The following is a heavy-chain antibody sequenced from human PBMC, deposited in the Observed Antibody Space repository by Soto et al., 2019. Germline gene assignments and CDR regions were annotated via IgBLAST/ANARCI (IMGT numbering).Heavy chain of an antibody. V-gene: IGHV3-21*01. CDR1: GFTFSSYS. CDR3: ARPPGGTLSTSWWPYGMDV. J-gene: IGHJ6*02. Sequence: EVQLVESGGGLVKPGGSLRLSCAASGFTFSSYSMNWVRQAPGKGLEWVSSISSSSSYIYYADSVKGRFTISRDNAKNSLYLQMNSLRAEDTAVYYCARPPGGTLSTSWWPYGMDVWGQGTTVTVSS. CDR2: ISSSSSYI. D-gene: IGHD2-2*01.